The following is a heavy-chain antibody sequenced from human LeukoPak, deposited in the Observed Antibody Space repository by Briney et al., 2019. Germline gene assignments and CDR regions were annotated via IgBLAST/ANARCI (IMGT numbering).Heavy chain of an antibody. Sequence: GGSLRLSCEASGFTFSDYYMSWIRQAPGKGLEWVSFISSSSSYTNYGDSVRGRFTISRDNAKNSLFLQMNSLRAEDTAVYYCARDPGDYRFNYYGLDVWGQGTTVTVSS. CDR3: ARDPGDYRFNYYGLDV. CDR2: ISSSSSYT. CDR1: GFTFSDYY. J-gene: IGHJ6*02. V-gene: IGHV3-11*05. D-gene: IGHD4-17*01.